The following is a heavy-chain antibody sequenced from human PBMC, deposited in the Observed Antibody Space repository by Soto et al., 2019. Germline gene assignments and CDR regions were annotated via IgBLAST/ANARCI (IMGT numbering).Heavy chain of an antibody. CDR2: TNPDNGHT. V-gene: IGHV1-8*01. CDR3: TRGHNWFAP. Sequence: QVHFVQSGAEVKKPGDSVKVSCKASGYAFTTYNINWVRQATGRGLEWMGWTNPDNGHTGYAQKFQGRVTMTRDTSISTAYMELSRLTSEDTAVYYCTRGHNWFAPWGQGTLVIVSS. J-gene: IGHJ5*02. CDR1: GYAFTTYN.